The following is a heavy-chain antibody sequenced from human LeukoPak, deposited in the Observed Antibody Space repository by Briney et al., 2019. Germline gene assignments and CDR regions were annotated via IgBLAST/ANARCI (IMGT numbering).Heavy chain of an antibody. CDR2: IWYDGSNK. D-gene: IGHD6-13*01. V-gene: IGHV3-33*01. CDR1: GFTFSSYG. Sequence: GRSLRLSCAASGFTFSSYGMHWVRQAPGKGLEWVAVIWYDGSNKYYADSVKGRFTISRDNSKNTLYLQMNSLRAEDTAVYYCARSIAAAGTFQHWGQGTLVTVSS. J-gene: IGHJ1*01. CDR3: ARSIAAAGTFQH.